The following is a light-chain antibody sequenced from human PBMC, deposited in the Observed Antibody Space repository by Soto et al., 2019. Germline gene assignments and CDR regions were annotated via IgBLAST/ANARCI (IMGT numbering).Light chain of an antibody. Sequence: QSVLTQPASVSGSPGQSITISCTGTISDVGGYNYVSWYQQHPGKAPKLMIYEVSNRPSGVSNRFSGSKSGNTASLTISGLQAEDEADYYCSSYTSNNTLGVVFGGGTQLTVL. CDR1: ISDVGGYNY. V-gene: IGLV2-14*01. CDR3: SSYTSNNTLGVV. CDR2: EVS. J-gene: IGLJ2*01.